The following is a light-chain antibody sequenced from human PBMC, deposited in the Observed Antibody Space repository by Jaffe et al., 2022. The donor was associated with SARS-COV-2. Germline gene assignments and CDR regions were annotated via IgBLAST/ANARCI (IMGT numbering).Light chain of an antibody. V-gene: IGKV1-39*01. CDR1: QYISTF. Sequence: DIQMTQSPSSLSASVGDRVTITCRASQYISTFLNWYQQKPGKAPKLLIYGATSLQSGVPSRFSGSGSGTDFTFSITSLQPEDFATYYCQQSHTTPDTFGQGTKLELK. CDR3: QQSHTTPDT. J-gene: IGKJ2*01. CDR2: GAT.